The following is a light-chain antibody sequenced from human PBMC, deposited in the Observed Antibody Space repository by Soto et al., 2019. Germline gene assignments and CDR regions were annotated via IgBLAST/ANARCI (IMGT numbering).Light chain of an antibody. Sequence: IVMTQSPPTLSVSTGERATLSCRASQSVSYNLAWYQQKPGQAPRLLIYGAFTRATGIPARFSGSGSGTEFTLTISSLQSEDFAVYSCQQYNKWPPLTFGGGTKVEI. CDR3: QQYNKWPPLT. V-gene: IGKV3-15*01. J-gene: IGKJ4*01. CDR2: GAF. CDR1: QSVSYN.